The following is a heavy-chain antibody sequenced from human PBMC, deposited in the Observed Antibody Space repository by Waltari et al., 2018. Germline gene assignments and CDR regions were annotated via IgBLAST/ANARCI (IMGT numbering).Heavy chain of an antibody. J-gene: IGHJ4*02. D-gene: IGHD3-10*01. CDR3: ARYLGSGSYYFDY. CDR1: GGSISRSSSY. V-gene: IGHV4-39*01. Sequence: QLHLQESGPGLLKPPETLSLTCTVSGGSISRSSSYWSWFRRPPGEGLEWIGRVYYSGSAYYNPSLKRRVTISVDTSKNQCSLKLSSVTAADTAVYYCARYLGSGSYYFDYWGQGTLVTVSS. CDR2: VYYSGSA.